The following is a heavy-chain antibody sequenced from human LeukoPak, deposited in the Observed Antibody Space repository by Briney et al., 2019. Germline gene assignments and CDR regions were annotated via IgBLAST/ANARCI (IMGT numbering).Heavy chain of an antibody. CDR2: IPHTGTT. J-gene: IGHJ4*02. CDR3: ARWDDSAWAFGS. CDR1: GGSILTYS. D-gene: IGHD6-19*01. V-gene: IGHV4-59*08. Sequence: SETLSLTCIVSGGSILTYSWNWIRQSPGKGLEWIGYIPHTGTTSYRSSLKSRVTISVGSSKNQLSLKLASVTAADTAVYFCARWDDSAWAFGSWGPGTLVTVSS.